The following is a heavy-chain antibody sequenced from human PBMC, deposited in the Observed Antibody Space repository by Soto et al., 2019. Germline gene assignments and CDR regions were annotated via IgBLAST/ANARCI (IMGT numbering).Heavy chain of an antibody. CDR1: GYTFTGYY. Sequence: QVQLVQSGAEVKKPGASVKVSCKASGYTFTGYYMHWVRQAPGQGLEWMGWSNPNSGGTNYAQKFQGWVNMTRDTSISTAYMELSRLRSDDTAVYYCAREGGDSYGYYYYGMDVWGQGTTVTVSS. D-gene: IGHD5-18*01. J-gene: IGHJ6*02. CDR2: SNPNSGGT. V-gene: IGHV1-2*04. CDR3: AREGGDSYGYYYYGMDV.